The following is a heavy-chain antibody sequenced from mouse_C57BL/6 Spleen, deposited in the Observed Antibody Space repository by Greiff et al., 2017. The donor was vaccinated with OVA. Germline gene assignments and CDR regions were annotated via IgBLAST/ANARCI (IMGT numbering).Heavy chain of an antibody. CDR2: IDPETGGT. CDR1: GYTFTDYE. V-gene: IGHV1-15*01. Sequence: VQLQQSGAELVRPGASVTLSCKASGYTFTDYEMHWVKQTPVHGLEWIGAIDPETGGTAYNQKLKGKAILTADKSSSTAYMELRSLTSDDSSFYYWTRSGYYGSSSWFAYWGQGTLVTVSS. CDR3: TRSGYYGSSSWFAY. J-gene: IGHJ3*01. D-gene: IGHD1-1*01.